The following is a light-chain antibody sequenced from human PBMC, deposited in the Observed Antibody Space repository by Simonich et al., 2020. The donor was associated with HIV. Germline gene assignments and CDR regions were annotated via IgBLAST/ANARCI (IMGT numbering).Light chain of an antibody. CDR3: QQEGSSPPYT. V-gene: IGKV1-5*01. CDR1: QSISSW. CDR2: AAS. Sequence: IQMTQSPSTLSASVGDRVTITCRASQSISSWLAWYQQKPGKAPKLLIYAASSLQRGVTSKFSGSGSGTDFTLTINRLEPEDFVVYYCQQEGSSPPYTLGQGTKLEIK. J-gene: IGKJ2*01.